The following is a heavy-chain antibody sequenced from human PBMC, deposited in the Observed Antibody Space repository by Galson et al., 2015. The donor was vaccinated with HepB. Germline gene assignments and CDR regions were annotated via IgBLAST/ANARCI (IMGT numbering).Heavy chain of an antibody. CDR2: INEDGSEE. V-gene: IGHV3-7*03. CDR3: AREPSAGAT. CDR1: GFTFNSYA. J-gene: IGHJ4*02. D-gene: IGHD3-10*01. Sequence: SLRLSCAASGFTFNSYAMNWVRQAPGKGLEWVANINEDGSEENYVDSVKGRFTISRDNAKNSLYLQMNNLRAEDTALYYCAREPSAGATWGQGTLVTVSS.